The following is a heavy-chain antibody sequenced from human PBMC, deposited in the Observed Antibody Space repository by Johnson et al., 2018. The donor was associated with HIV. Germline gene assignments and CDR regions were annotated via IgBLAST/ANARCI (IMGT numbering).Heavy chain of an antibody. CDR1: GFTFRTFP. V-gene: IGHV3-30*04. D-gene: IGHD3-22*01. J-gene: IGHJ3*02. Sequence: QVQLVESGGGVVQPGRSLRLSCAASGFTFRTFPMHWVRQAPGKGLEWMAFISYNEDKKYYADSVKGRFTISRDNAKNSLYLQMNSLRAEDTALYYCAKGTWYYDSSGYSDPAFDIWGQGTMVTVSS. CDR3: AKGTWYYDSSGYSDPAFDI. CDR2: ISYNEDKK.